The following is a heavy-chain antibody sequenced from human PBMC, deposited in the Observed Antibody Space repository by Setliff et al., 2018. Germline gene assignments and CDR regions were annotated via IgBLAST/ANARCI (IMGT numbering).Heavy chain of an antibody. V-gene: IGHV3-11*04. CDR1: GFTFSDYY. D-gene: IGHD4-4*01. Sequence: PGGSLRLSCAASGFTFSDYYMSWIRQAPGKGLEWVSYITSSGTTHYADSVRGRFTVSRDNAKNTLYLEMNNLRAEDSAVYYCARRGTTAFDFWGLGTLVTVSS. CDR2: ITSSGTT. J-gene: IGHJ4*02. CDR3: ARRGTTAFDF.